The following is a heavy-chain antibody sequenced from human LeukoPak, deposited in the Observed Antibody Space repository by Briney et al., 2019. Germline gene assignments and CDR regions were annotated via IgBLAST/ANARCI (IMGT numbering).Heavy chain of an antibody. CDR1: GYTFTSYG. D-gene: IGHD3-10*01. CDR2: ISAYNGNT. V-gene: IGHV1-18*01. Sequence: VASVKVSCKASGYTFTSYGISWVRQAPGQGLEWVGWISAYNGNTNYAQKLQGRVTMTTDTSTSTAYMELRSLRSDDTAVYYCARDLYWRYGSGSPLEVYYYMDVWGKGTTVTVSS. CDR3: ARDLYWRYGSGSPLEVYYYMDV. J-gene: IGHJ6*03.